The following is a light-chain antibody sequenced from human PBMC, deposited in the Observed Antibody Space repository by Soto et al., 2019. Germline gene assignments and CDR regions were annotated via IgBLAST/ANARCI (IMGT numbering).Light chain of an antibody. CDR2: GAS. J-gene: IGKJ1*01. V-gene: IGKV3-15*01. CDR1: QSVSSN. CDR3: QQYNNWPPT. Sequence: EIVMTQSPATLSVSPGERATLSCRAGQSVSSNLAWYQQKPGQAPRLLIYGASTRATGIPARLSGSGSGTEFTLTISSLQSEDFAVYYCQQYNNWPPTFGQGTKVEIK.